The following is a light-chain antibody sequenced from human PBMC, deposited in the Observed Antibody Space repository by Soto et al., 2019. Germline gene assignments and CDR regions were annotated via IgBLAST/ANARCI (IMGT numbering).Light chain of an antibody. CDR2: DAT. CDR3: QQFAKSST. CDR1: HNIARW. Sequence: IQMTQSPSTLSASVGDRVTITCRASHNIARWMDWYQQKRGRAPSLLIFDATTLHYGVPSRFSGGGSGTEFTLTINGLQPDDFATYYCQQFAKSSTFGQGTTVEIK. J-gene: IGKJ1*01. V-gene: IGKV1-5*01.